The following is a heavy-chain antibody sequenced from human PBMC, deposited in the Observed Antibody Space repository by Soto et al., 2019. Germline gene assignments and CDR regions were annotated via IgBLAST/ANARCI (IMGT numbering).Heavy chain of an antibody. D-gene: IGHD4-17*01. V-gene: IGHV1-2*04. J-gene: IGHJ4*02. CDR2: INPSSGGT. CDR3: ARAGYDYGDPYYFDY. Sequence: ASVKVSCKASGYTFTGYYMHWVRQAPGQGLEWMGWINPSSGGTNYAQKFQGWVTMTRDTSISTAYMELSRLRSDDTAVYYCARAGYDYGDPYYFDYWGQGTLVTVSS. CDR1: GYTFTGYY.